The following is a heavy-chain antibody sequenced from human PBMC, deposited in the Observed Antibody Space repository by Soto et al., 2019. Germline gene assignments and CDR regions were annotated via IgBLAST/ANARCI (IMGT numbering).Heavy chain of an antibody. CDR2: IYYSGNT. J-gene: IGHJ6*03. Sequence: SETLSLTCNVSGGSISSSRSYWAWFRQPPGKELEWIAYIYYSGNTNYNPSLKSRVTISVDTSKNQFSLKLSSVTAADTAVYYCARGSSGFGELLPYYYYYMDVWGKGTTVTVSS. V-gene: IGHV4-61*05. D-gene: IGHD3-10*01. CDR1: GGSISSSRSY. CDR3: ARGSSGFGELLPYYYYYMDV.